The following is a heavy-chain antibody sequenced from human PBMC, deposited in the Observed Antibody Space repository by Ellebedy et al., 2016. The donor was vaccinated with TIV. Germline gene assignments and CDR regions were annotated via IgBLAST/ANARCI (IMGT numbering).Heavy chain of an antibody. D-gene: IGHD3-22*01. CDR1: GGSISRGGYY. Sequence: SETLSLTXTVSGGSISRGGYYWSWIRQHPGKGLEWIGYIYYSGSTYYNPSLKSRVTISVDTSKNQFSLKLSSVNAADTAVYYCATRLYDSSGYYPLDYWGQGTLVTVSS. CDR3: ATRLYDSSGYYPLDY. CDR2: IYYSGST. J-gene: IGHJ4*02. V-gene: IGHV4-31*03.